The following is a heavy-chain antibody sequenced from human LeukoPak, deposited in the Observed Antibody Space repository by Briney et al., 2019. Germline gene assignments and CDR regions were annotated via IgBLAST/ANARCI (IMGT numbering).Heavy chain of an antibody. V-gene: IGHV3-73*01. CDR3: TRQRRAYSYGYDY. CDR1: GFTFSGSA. Sequence: PGGSLRLSCAASGFTFSGSAMHWVRQATGKGLEWDGRIRSKANSYETAYAASVKGRFTISRDDSKNTAYLQMNSLKTEDTAVYYCTRQRRAYSYGYDYWGQGTLVTVSS. J-gene: IGHJ4*02. CDR2: IRSKANSYET. D-gene: IGHD5-18*01.